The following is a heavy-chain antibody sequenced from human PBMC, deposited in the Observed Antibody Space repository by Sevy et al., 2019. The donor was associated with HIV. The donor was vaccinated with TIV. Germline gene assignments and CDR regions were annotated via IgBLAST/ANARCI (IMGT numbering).Heavy chain of an antibody. CDR2: ISPHTGDT. J-gene: IGHJ3*02. D-gene: IGHD6-6*01. CDR3: AKESGYSTSPGAFDI. CDR1: GYTFSIYR. Sequence: ASVKVSCKVSGYTFSIYRITWVRQAPGQGLEWMGWISPHTGDTKFAENFQDRVTMSTDTSTATAYMELSSLRSDDTAVYYCAKESGYSTSPGAFDIWGQGTMVTVSS. V-gene: IGHV1-18*01.